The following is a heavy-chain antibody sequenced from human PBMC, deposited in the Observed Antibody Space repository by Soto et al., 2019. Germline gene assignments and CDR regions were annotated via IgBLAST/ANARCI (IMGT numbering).Heavy chain of an antibody. J-gene: IGHJ4*02. Sequence: GGSLRLSCVASGFTFGRYAMHWVRQPPGRGLEWVAVISYTGANTYYVGSVRGRFTISRDNPKNTLYLQMNSLRAEDTAMYYCAKHMDDSGYFYVEGADHWGQGTLVTVSS. CDR1: GFTFGRYA. D-gene: IGHD3-22*01. V-gene: IGHV3-30*18. CDR2: ISYTGANT. CDR3: AKHMDDSGYFYVEGADH.